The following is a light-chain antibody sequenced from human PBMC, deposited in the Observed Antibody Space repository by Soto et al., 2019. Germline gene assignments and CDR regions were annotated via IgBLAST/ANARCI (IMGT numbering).Light chain of an antibody. J-gene: IGLJ3*02. CDR3: CSFAGSSTYTWV. V-gene: IGLV2-23*01. Sequence: ALTQPASVSGSPGQSITISCTGTSSDVGSYVSWYQQHPGKAPKLIIYEGNERPSGVSNRFSGSKSANTASLTISGLQAEDEGDYYCCSFAGSSTYTWVFGGGTKVTVL. CDR1: SSDVGSY. CDR2: EGN.